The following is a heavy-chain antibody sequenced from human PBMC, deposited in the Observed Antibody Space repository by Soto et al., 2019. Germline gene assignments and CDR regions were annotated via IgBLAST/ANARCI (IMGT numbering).Heavy chain of an antibody. D-gene: IGHD2-2*02. CDR1: GGTFSSYA. J-gene: IGHJ6*02. V-gene: IGHV1-69*13. CDR3: ARSPASLYCSSTSCYTGNYYYYYGMDV. Sequence: GASVKVSCKASGGTFSSYAISWVRQAPGQGLEWMGGIIPIFGTANYAQKFQGRVTITADESTRTAYMELSSLRSEDTAVYYCARSPASLYCSSTSCYTGNYYYYYGMDVWGQGTTVTVSS. CDR2: IIPIFGTA.